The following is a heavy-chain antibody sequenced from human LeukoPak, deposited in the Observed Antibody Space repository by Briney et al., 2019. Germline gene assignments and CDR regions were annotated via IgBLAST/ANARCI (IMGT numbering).Heavy chain of an antibody. CDR3: ADLPLTSLGTYVSGPYSFAP. Sequence: PGGSLRLSCAASGFTFSSYAMSWVRQAPGKGLEWVSGISGSSGSTYYADSVKGRFTISRDNSKNALYLQMNSLRAEDTPLYFFADLPLTSLGTYVSGPYSFAPWGQGTLFTVSS. J-gene: IGHJ5*02. D-gene: IGHD3-10*01. CDR1: GFTFSSYA. CDR2: ISGSSGST. V-gene: IGHV3-23*01.